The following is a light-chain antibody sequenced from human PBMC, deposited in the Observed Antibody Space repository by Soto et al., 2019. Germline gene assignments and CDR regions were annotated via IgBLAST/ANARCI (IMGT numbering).Light chain of an antibody. CDR2: GAS. Sequence: EIVLTQSPGTLSLSPGERATLSCRASQSVSSVYLAWYQQKPGQAPRLLIYGASSRATGIPDRFSGSGSGTDFTLTISRLEPEDFAVYYCQQYGSSTVTFGPGTKVDIK. J-gene: IGKJ3*01. V-gene: IGKV3-20*01. CDR3: QQYGSSTVT. CDR1: QSVSSVY.